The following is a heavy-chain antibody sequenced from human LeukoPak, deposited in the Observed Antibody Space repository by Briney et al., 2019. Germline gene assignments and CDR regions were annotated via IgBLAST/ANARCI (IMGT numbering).Heavy chain of an antibody. Sequence: GASVKVSCKASGYTFTSNYKHRVRQAPGQGLEWMGMIYPRDGSTSYAQKFQGRVTVTRDTSTSTVHMELSGLRSEDTAVYYCARDQEGFDYWGQGTLVTVSS. V-gene: IGHV1-46*01. CDR2: IYPRDGST. CDR3: ARDQEGFDY. CDR1: GYTFTSNY. J-gene: IGHJ4*02.